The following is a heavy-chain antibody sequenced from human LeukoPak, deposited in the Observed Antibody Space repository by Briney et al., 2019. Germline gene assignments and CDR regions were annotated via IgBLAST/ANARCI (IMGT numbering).Heavy chain of an antibody. CDR1: GFPFRSYA. Sequence: GGSLRLSCAASGFPFRSYALHWVRQAPGKGLEWVALISYDGSDRFYSDSVKGRFTISRDDSRNTLYLQMNSLRAEDTAVYYCAKLPGIVGATTNFDYWGQGTLVTVSS. CDR2: ISYDGSDR. D-gene: IGHD1-26*01. CDR3: AKLPGIVGATTNFDY. V-gene: IGHV3-30*04. J-gene: IGHJ4*02.